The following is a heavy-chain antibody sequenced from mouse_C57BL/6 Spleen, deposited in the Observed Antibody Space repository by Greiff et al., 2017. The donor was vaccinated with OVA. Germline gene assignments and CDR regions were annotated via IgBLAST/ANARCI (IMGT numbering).Heavy chain of an antibody. J-gene: IGHJ3*01. CDR3: ERRSSGCFAY. CDR2: IDPNSGST. CDR1: GYTFTSYW. D-gene: IGHD3-2*02. Sequence: VQLQQPGAELVKPGASVKLSCKASGYTFTSYWMHWVKQRPGRGLEWIGMIDPNSGSTNYNEKFKSKATLTVDKSSSTAYMQLSSLTSEDSAVYYYERRSSGCFAYWGQGTLVTVSA. V-gene: IGHV1-64*01.